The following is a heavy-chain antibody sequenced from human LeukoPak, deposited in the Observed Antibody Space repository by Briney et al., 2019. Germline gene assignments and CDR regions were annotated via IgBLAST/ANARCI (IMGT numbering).Heavy chain of an antibody. CDR1: GFTFSNYD. V-gene: IGHV3-30*02. J-gene: IGHJ4*02. CDR2: IRYDGSNK. D-gene: IGHD3-22*01. CDR3: ARFDSSGYYFYY. Sequence: RGSLRLSCAASGFTFSNYDMHWVRQAPGKGLEWVSSIRYDGSNKYYADSVKGRFTISRDKAKNTLYLQMDSLRAEDTAVYFCARFDSSGYYFYYWGQGTLATVSS.